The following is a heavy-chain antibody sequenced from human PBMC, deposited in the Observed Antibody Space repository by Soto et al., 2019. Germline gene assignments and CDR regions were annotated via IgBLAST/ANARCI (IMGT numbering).Heavy chain of an antibody. J-gene: IGHJ5*02. V-gene: IGHV4-39*01. Sequence: SETLSLTCTVSGGSISSSSYYWGWIRQPPGKGLEWIGSIYYSGSTYYNPSLKSRVTISVDTSKNQFSLKLSSVTAADTAVYYCARHYYDSSGYSAWFDPWGQGTLVTVSS. CDR1: GGSISSSSYY. D-gene: IGHD3-22*01. CDR2: IYYSGST. CDR3: ARHYYDSSGYSAWFDP.